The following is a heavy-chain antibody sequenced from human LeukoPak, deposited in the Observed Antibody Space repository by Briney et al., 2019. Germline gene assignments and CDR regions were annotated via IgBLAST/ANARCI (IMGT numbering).Heavy chain of an antibody. J-gene: IGHJ5*02. Sequence: GGSLRLSCTASGFAFSSYEMNWVRQAPGKGLVWVSRINSDGSSLSYADSVKGRFTISRGNAKNTLYLQMNSLRADDTAVYYCTPGSGSYFGWFDPWGLGTLVTVSS. V-gene: IGHV3-74*01. CDR3: TPGSGSYFGWFDP. CDR2: INSDGSSL. D-gene: IGHD3-10*01. CDR1: GFAFSSYE.